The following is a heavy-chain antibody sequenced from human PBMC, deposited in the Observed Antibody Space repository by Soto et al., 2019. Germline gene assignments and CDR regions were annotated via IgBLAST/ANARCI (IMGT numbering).Heavy chain of an antibody. D-gene: IGHD6-13*01. CDR1: GYTFTSYG. Sequence: QVQLVQSGAEVKKPGASVKVSCKASGYTFTSYGISWVRQAPGQGLARMGWISAYNGKTNYAQKLPGRVTMNTDTFTSTAYMKVSSLRSDCTAVYYCARAAAAGTLDYWGQGTLVTVST. CDR3: ARAAAAGTLDY. J-gene: IGHJ4*02. V-gene: IGHV1-18*01. CDR2: ISAYNGKT.